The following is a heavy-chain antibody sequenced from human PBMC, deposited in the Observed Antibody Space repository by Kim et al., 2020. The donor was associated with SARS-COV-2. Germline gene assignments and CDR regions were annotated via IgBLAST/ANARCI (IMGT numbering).Heavy chain of an antibody. J-gene: IGHJ4*02. Sequence: GGSLRLSCGASGFTVNNFAMSWVRQAPGKGLEWVSTDPGGGGRTFYADSVKGRFTISRDNSKNTVFLQMNSVRAEDTAVYYCANAQALSCGWYVFEDWGQGTLVTVSS. CDR1: GFTVNNFA. D-gene: IGHD6-19*01. CDR3: ANAQALSCGWYVFED. CDR2: DPGGGGRT. V-gene: IGHV3-23*01.